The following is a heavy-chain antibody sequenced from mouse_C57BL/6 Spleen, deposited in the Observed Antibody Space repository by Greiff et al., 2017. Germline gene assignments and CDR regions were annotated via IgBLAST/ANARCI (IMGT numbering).Heavy chain of an antibody. CDR1: GYTFTSYW. J-gene: IGHJ1*03. Sequence: EQLQQPGAELVMPGASVKLSCKASGYTFTSYWMHWVKQRPGQGLEWIGEIDPSDSYTNYNQKFKGKSTLTVDKSSSTAYMQLSSLTSEDSAVYYCASGDYGSSYAGYFDVWGTGTTVTVSS. V-gene: IGHV1-69*01. CDR2: IDPSDSYT. D-gene: IGHD1-1*01. CDR3: ASGDYGSSYAGYFDV.